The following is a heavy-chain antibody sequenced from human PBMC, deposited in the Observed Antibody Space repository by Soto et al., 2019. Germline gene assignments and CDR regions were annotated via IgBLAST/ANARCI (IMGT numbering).Heavy chain of an antibody. V-gene: IGHV4-30-4*01. CDR1: GGSVDSVNHY. CDR3: ATSEYSSLSINWFDP. Sequence: SETLSLTCSVSGGSVDSVNHYWSWIRQPPGKGLEWIGYIYNGGHTFYNPSLKSRVKILVDKSRNQFSLRLSSVTAADTAVYFCATSEYSSLSINWFDPWGQRALVTVSS. J-gene: IGHJ5*02. CDR2: IYNGGHT. D-gene: IGHD6-6*01.